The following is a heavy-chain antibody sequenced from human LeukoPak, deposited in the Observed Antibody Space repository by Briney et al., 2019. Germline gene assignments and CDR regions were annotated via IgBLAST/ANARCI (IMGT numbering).Heavy chain of an antibody. CDR1: GYTFTVYY. Sequence: ASVRVSFKASGYTFTVYYMHWVRQAPGQGLEWMGWINPNSGGTNYAQKFQGRVTMTRDTSISTAYMELSRLRSDDTAVYYCARNDYDFWSGYSQEFLYGMDVWGQGTTVTVSS. CDR2: INPNSGGT. D-gene: IGHD3-3*01. CDR3: ARNDYDFWSGYSQEFLYGMDV. V-gene: IGHV1-2*02. J-gene: IGHJ6*02.